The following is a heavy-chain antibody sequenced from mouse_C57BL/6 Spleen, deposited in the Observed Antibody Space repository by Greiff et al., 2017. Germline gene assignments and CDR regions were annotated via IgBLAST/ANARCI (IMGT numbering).Heavy chain of an antibody. V-gene: IGHV5-12*01. CDR1: GFTFSDYY. Sequence: EVKLVESGGGLVQPGGSLKLSCAASGFTFSDYYMYWVRQTPEKRLEWVAYISNGGGSTYYPDTVKGRFTISRDNAKNTLYLQMSRLKSEDTAMYYCARDFDYWGQGTSVTVSS. J-gene: IGHJ4*01. CDR2: ISNGGGST. CDR3: ARDFDY.